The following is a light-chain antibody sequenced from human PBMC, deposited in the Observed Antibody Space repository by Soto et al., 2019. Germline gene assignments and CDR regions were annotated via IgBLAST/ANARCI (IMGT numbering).Light chain of an antibody. Sequence: EIELTQSPGTLSLSPGETATLSCRASQAVDSRYLAWYQQKRGQAPTLLIYATSSRATGVPDRFSGGGSGPDFTLTIRILEAEQFAVYYCQQYDSTVWTFGQGSKVDIK. J-gene: IGKJ1*01. V-gene: IGKV3-20*01. CDR1: QAVDSRY. CDR2: ATS. CDR3: QQYDSTVWT.